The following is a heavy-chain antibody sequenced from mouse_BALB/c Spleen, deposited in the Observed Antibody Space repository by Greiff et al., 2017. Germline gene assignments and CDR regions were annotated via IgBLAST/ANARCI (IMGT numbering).Heavy chain of an antibody. J-gene: IGHJ4*01. Sequence: EVHLVESGGGLVQPGGSRKLSCAASGFTFSSFGMHWVRQTPEKGLEWVAYISSGSSTIYYADTVKGRFTISRDNPKNTLYLQMTSLRSEDTAMYYCERSEGDYGCDYSMDYWGQGTSVTVSS. D-gene: IGHD1-1*02. CDR3: ERSEGDYGCDYSMDY. V-gene: IGHV5-17*02. CDR1: GFTFSSFG. CDR2: ISSGSSTI.